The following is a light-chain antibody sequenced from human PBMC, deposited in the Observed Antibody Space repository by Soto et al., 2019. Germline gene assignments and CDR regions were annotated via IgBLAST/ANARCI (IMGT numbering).Light chain of an antibody. CDR1: QSISSW. Sequence: IQITHSPSTLAPTVGDGVTFTCRASQSISSWLAWYQQKPGKAPKLLIYEASSLESGIPKRFSGSGSGTEFTLTISSLKPEDFAHYYWQQYNSSSGAFGQGTKVDIK. CDR3: QQYNSSSGA. J-gene: IGKJ1*01. V-gene: IGKV1-5*03. CDR2: EAS.